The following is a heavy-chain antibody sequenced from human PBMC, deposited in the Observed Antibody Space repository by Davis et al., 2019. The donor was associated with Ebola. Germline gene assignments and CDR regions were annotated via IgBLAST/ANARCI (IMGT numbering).Heavy chain of an antibody. CDR1: GFTFSDYY. V-gene: IGHV3-11*05. CDR3: AKDPYYYDSSGYLLLGNAFDI. D-gene: IGHD3-22*01. Sequence: PGGSLRLSCAASGFTFSDYYMSWIRQAPGKGLEWVSYISSSTGHTNYADSVKGRFTISRDNAKNSLYLQMNSLRAEDTTVYYCAKDPYYYDSSGYLLLGNAFDIWGQGTMVTVSS. CDR2: ISSSTGHT. J-gene: IGHJ3*02.